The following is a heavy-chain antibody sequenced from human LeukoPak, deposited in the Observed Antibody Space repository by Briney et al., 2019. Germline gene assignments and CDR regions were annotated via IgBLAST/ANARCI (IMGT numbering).Heavy chain of an antibody. CDR1: DGSITTTNY. D-gene: IGHD1-26*01. CDR3: SRESGPYSPFGH. CDR2: ISLSGYT. Sequence: PSETLSLTCGVSDGSITTTNYWSWVRQSPGRGLEWIGDISLSGYTGFNPSLRGRVTMSLDESKNHLSLTLTSVTAADTATYYCSRESGPYSPFGHWGQGILVTVTT. J-gene: IGHJ4*02. V-gene: IGHV4-4*02.